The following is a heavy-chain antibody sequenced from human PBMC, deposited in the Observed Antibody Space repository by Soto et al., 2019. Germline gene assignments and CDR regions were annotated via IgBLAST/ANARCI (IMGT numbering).Heavy chain of an antibody. D-gene: IGHD3-10*01. CDR1: GFTFGDYA. Sequence: PGGSLRLSCSASGFTFGDYAMSWVRQAPGKGLEWVGFIRGKAYGGTTEYAASVEGRFTISRDDSKSIAYLQMSSLKTDDTAVYYCTRDGDYYVSGPYGYFDYWGQGTLVTVSS. CDR2: IRGKAYGGTT. J-gene: IGHJ4*02. V-gene: IGHV3-49*04. CDR3: TRDGDYYVSGPYGYFDY.